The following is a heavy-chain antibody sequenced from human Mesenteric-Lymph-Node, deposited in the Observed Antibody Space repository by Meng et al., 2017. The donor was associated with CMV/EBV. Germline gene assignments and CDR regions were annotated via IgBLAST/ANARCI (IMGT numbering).Heavy chain of an antibody. CDR3: GRGQQTFDP. J-gene: IGHJ5*02. V-gene: IGHV1-3*04. Sequence: QVQLVQSGAEVKKPGASVKVSCKASGYTFSSYAIHWVRQAPGQRLEWMGWINIVEDKTKTSQNFQGRVTLTRDTSANTAYMELSSLTSDDTAVYYCGRGQQTFDPWGQGTLVTVSS. CDR1: GYTFSSYA. D-gene: IGHD1-1*01. CDR2: INIVEDKT.